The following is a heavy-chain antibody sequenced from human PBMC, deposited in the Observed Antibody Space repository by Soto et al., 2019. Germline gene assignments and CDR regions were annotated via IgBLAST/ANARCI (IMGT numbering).Heavy chain of an antibody. J-gene: IGHJ5*02. CDR2: IYYSGST. CDR3: ARTEAGRYCSSTSCYGLGWFDP. D-gene: IGHD2-2*01. V-gene: IGHV4-59*08. CDR1: GGSISSYY. Sequence: SETLSLTCTVSGGSISSYYWSWIRQPPGKGLEWIGYIYYSGSTNYNPSLKSRVTISVETSKNQFSRKLSSVTAADTAVYYCARTEAGRYCSSTSCYGLGWFDPWGQGTLVTVSS.